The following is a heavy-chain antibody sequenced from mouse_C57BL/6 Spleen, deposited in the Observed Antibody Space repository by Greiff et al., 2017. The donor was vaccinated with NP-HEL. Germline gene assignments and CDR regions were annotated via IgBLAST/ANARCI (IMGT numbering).Heavy chain of an antibody. V-gene: IGHV1-54*01. Sequence: QVQLQQSGAELVRPGTSVKVSCKASGYAFTNYLIEWVKQRPGQGLEWIGVINPGSGGTNYNEKFKGKATLTADKSSSTAYMQLSILTSEDSAVYFCARGGYGSSCFAYWGQGTLVTVSA. CDR1: GYAFTNYL. CDR3: ARGGYGSSCFAY. CDR2: INPGSGGT. D-gene: IGHD1-1*01. J-gene: IGHJ3*01.